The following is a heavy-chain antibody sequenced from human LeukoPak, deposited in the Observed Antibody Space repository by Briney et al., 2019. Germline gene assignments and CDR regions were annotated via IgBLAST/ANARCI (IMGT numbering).Heavy chain of an antibody. CDR2: ISYDGSKK. Sequence: GGSLRLSCAASGFIFSSYAMHWVRQAPGNGLEWVTFISYDGSKKAFADSVKGRLTISRDNSQNTVYLQMNSLRPEDSAMYYCARDTYYYYDSSGQTDYWGQGTLVTVSS. CDR1: GFIFSSYA. CDR3: ARDTYYYYDSSGQTDY. D-gene: IGHD3-22*01. V-gene: IGHV3-30*04. J-gene: IGHJ4*02.